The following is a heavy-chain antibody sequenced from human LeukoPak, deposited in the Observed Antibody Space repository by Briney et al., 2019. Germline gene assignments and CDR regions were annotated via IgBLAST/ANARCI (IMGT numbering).Heavy chain of an antibody. Sequence: GGSLRLSCAASGFTFSSYWMSWVRQAPGKGLEWVANIKQDGSEKYYVDSVKGRFTISRDNAKNSLYLQMNSLRAEDTAVYYCARETAVGTRGCLWGSYRLKWFDPWGEGGLGTVSS. CDR1: GFTFSSYW. CDR2: IKQDGSEK. V-gene: IGHV3-7*01. CDR3: ARETAVGTRGCLWGSYRLKWFDP. D-gene: IGHD3-16*02. J-gene: IGHJ5*02.